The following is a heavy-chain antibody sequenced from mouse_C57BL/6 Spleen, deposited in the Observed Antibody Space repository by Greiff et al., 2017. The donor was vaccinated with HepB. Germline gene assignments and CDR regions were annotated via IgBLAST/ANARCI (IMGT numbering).Heavy chain of an antibody. Sequence: VKLQESGTELVKPGASVKLSCKASGYTFTSYWMHWVKQRPGQGLEWIGNINPSNGGTNYNEKFKSKATLTVDKSSSTAYMQLSSLTSEDSAVYYCARSYGSRGYFDYWGQGTTLTVSS. J-gene: IGHJ2*01. D-gene: IGHD1-1*01. V-gene: IGHV1-53*01. CDR2: INPSNGGT. CDR1: GYTFTSYW. CDR3: ARSYGSRGYFDY.